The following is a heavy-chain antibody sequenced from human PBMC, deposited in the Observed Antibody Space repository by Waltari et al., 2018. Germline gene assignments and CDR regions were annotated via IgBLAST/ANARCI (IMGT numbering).Heavy chain of an antibody. J-gene: IGHJ3*01. CDR2: ISYAGTT. CDR1: GCSIDTPKHY. D-gene: IGHD5-12*01. CDR3: ATYIGASVGTAAFDV. Sequence: QLQLQESVPGPVKPSETLSLTCSVSGCSIDTPKHYWSWIRQPPGQGLEWIGTISYAGTTYTNPSLRSRLTMSRDTSKNQLSLTLGSTTAADTAVYYCATYIGASVGTAAFDVWGQGTMVTVSS. V-gene: IGHV4-39*01.